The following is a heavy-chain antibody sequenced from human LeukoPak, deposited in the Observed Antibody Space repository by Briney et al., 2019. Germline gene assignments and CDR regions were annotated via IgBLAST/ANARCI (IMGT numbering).Heavy chain of an antibody. CDR1: GGSISSYY. CDR2: IYYSGST. J-gene: IGHJ4*02. V-gene: IGHV4-59*01. Sequence: PSETLSLTCTVSGGSISSYYWSWIRQPPGKGLEWIGYIYYSGSTNYNPSLKSRVTTPVDTSKNQFSLKLSSVTAADTAVYYCARGRGKVYFDYWGQGTLVTVSS. CDR3: ARGRGKVYFDY. D-gene: IGHD3-16*01.